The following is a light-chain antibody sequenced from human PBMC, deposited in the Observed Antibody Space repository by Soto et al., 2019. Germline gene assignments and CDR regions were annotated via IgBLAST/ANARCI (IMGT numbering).Light chain of an antibody. CDR2: GAS. CDR1: QTISSSY. Sequence: VLKQSPGTLSLSPGQRATLSCPASQTISSSYLAWYQQNPGQAPRLLIYGASRRATGIPDRFSGSGSGTDFTLTISRLEPEDFVIYYCQQYGSSPWTFGQGTKVDIK. J-gene: IGKJ1*01. V-gene: IGKV3-20*01. CDR3: QQYGSSPWT.